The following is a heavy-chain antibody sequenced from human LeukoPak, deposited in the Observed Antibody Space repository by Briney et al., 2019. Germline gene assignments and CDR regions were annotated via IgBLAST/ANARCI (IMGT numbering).Heavy chain of an antibody. Sequence: PGGSLRLSCAASGFTFSSYAMSWVRQAPGKGLEWVSAISGSGSSTYYADSVKGRFTTSRDNSKNTLFLQMNSLRAEDTAVYYCAKEYGSGSNPIDYWGQGTLVTVSS. D-gene: IGHD3-10*01. CDR1: GFTFSSYA. CDR2: ISGSGSST. V-gene: IGHV3-23*01. CDR3: AKEYGSGSNPIDY. J-gene: IGHJ4*02.